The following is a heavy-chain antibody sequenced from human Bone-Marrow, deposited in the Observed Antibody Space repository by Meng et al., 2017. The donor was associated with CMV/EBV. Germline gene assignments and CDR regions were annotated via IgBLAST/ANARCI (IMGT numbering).Heavy chain of an antibody. J-gene: IGHJ4*02. V-gene: IGHV5-51*01. CDR1: GYIFTNYW. CDR3: ARHRTPGGVTSGFDY. Sequence: KVSCKGSGYIFTNYWIGWVRQIPGKGLEWMGIIYPGDSDARYSPSFQGQVTISADKSISSAYLQWNSLKASDTAMYYCARHRTPGGVTSGFDYWGQGTLVTVSS. CDR2: IYPGDSDA. D-gene: IGHD2-21*02.